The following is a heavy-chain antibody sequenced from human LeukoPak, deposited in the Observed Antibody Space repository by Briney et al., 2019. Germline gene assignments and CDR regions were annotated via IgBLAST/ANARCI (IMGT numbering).Heavy chain of an antibody. CDR2: INHSGST. CDR3: ARIAAPLNYYDSSGPSYYYYGMDV. J-gene: IGHJ6*02. CDR1: GGSFSGYY. V-gene: IGHV4-34*01. Sequence: SETLSLTCAVYGGSFSGYYWSWIRQPPGKGLEWIGEINHSGSTNYNPSLKSRVTISVDTSKNQFSLKLSSVTAADTAVYYCARIAAPLNYYDSSGPSYYYYGMDVWGQGTTVTVSS. D-gene: IGHD3-22*01.